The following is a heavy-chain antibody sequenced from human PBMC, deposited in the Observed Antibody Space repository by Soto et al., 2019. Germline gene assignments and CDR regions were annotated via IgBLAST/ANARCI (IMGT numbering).Heavy chain of an antibody. CDR1: GFTFSDYA. D-gene: IGHD6-25*01. Sequence: GGSLRLSCAASGFTFSDYAMSWVRQAPGKGLEWVSAIGTRDDIFYADSVKGRFTISRDDSKNTLYLQMNSLRAEDTALYYCAKDLGSEGFHKNCSDPWGQGTLVTVSS. V-gene: IGHV3-23*01. CDR3: AKDLGSEGFHKNCSDP. CDR2: IGTRDDI. J-gene: IGHJ5*02.